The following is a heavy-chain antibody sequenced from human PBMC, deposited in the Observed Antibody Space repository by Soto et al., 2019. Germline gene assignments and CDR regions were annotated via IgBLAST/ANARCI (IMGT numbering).Heavy chain of an antibody. CDR3: ARSPPYYYYGMDV. CDR1: GLSLITSGMR. J-gene: IGHJ6*01. V-gene: IGHV2-70*04. Sequence: CVRTRVNPTQTLTLTCTFSGLSLITSGMRVSWTRQPPGKALEWLARIDWDDDKFYSTSLKTRLTISKDTSKNQVVLTMTNVDPVDTATYYCARSPPYYYYGMDVWGHGTTVTVSS. CDR2: IDWDDDK.